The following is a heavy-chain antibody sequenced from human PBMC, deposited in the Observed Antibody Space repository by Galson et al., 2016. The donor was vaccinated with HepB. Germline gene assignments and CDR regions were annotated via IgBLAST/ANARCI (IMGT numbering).Heavy chain of an antibody. CDR3: ASHVDCSGGCYGFFVY. Sequence: SLRLSCAVSGLPVSPNYMNWVRQAPGKGLEWVSVMYRSGSVYYADSVRGRFTTSRDDSKNTLYLQMNSLRADDTAVYYCASHVDCSGGCYGFFVYWGRGTLVTVSS. CDR2: MYRSGSV. D-gene: IGHD2-21*02. V-gene: IGHV3-53*01. CDR1: GLPVSPNY. J-gene: IGHJ4*02.